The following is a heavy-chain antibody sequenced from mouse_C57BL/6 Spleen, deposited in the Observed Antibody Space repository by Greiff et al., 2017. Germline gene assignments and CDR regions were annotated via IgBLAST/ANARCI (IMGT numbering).Heavy chain of an antibody. CDR3: ASDYGSSYYYAMDY. D-gene: IGHD1-1*01. Sequence: VQLKQSVAELVRPGASVKLSCTASGINIKNTYMHWVKQRPDQGLEWIGRIDPANGNTKYAPKCQGKATITADTSSSTAYLQLSSQTSEDTAIYYCASDYGSSYYYAMDYWGQGTSVTVSS. CDR2: IDPANGNT. V-gene: IGHV14-3*01. CDR1: GINIKNTY. J-gene: IGHJ4*01.